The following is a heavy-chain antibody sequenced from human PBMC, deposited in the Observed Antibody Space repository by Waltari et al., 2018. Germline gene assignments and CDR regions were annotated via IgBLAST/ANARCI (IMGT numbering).Heavy chain of an antibody. CDR2: ITVGDDT. CDR1: GITFSNYA. V-gene: IGHV3-23*01. CDR3: ATPFYNWDDPLHS. D-gene: IGHD1-20*01. J-gene: IGHJ4*02. Sequence: EVQLLASGGDLVQPGGSLRLSCAASGITFSNYAINWVRLAPGTGLEWVSAITVGDDTYYADSVKGRFTISRDTSKDTVHLQMNGLRAEDTAVYYCATPFYNWDDPLHSWGQGTLVTVSS.